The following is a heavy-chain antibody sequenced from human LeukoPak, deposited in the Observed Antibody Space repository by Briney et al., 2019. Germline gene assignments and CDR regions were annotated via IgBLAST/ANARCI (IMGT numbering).Heavy chain of an antibody. CDR3: ARATPDFWSGRGDY. CDR2: MNPNSGNT. V-gene: IGHV1-8*01. D-gene: IGHD3-3*01. J-gene: IGHJ4*02. CDR1: GYTFTSYD. Sequence: ASVKVSCKASGYTFTSYDINWVRHATGQGLEWMGWMNPNSGNTGYAQKFQGRVTMTRNTSISTAYMELSSLRSEDTAVYYCARATPDFWSGRGDYWGQGTLVTVSS.